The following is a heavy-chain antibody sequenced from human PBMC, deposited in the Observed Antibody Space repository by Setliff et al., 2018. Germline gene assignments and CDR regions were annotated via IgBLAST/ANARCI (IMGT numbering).Heavy chain of an antibody. CDR2: IYTSGST. CDR1: GGSISSGTYY. CDR3: AREGEIWFGELLPWGMDV. Sequence: KTSETLSLTCTVSGGSISSGTYYWSWIRQPAGKGLEWIGRIYTSGSTNYNPSLKSRVTISVDTSKNQFSLKLSSVTAADTAVYYCAREGEIWFGELLPWGMDVWGQGTTVTVSS. J-gene: IGHJ6*02. D-gene: IGHD3-10*01. V-gene: IGHV4-61*02.